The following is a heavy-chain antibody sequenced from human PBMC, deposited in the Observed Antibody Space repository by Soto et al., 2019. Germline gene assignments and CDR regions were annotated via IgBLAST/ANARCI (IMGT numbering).Heavy chain of an antibody. Sequence: GGSLRLSCAASGFTFSSYDMHWVRQATGKGLEWVSAIGTAGDTYYPGSVKGRFTISRENAKNSLYLQMNSLRAGDTAVYYCARASGGVTIFGVAARDYYYGMDVWGQGTTVTVSS. D-gene: IGHD3-3*01. J-gene: IGHJ6*02. CDR2: IGTAGDT. CDR3: ARASGGVTIFGVAARDYYYGMDV. V-gene: IGHV3-13*01. CDR1: GFTFSSYD.